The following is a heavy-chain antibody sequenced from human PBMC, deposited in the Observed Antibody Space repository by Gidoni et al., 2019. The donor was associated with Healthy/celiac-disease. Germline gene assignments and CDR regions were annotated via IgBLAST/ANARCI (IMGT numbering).Heavy chain of an antibody. CDR1: GFTFSSYS. D-gene: IGHD5-18*01. CDR2: ISSSSSTI. CDR3: ARDHTAIIDY. V-gene: IGHV3-48*01. Sequence: EVQLVESGGGLVQPGGSLRLSCAASGFTFSSYSMNWVRQAPGKGLEWVSYISSSSSTIYYADSVKGRFTISRDNAKNSLYLQMNSLRAEDTAVYYCARDHTAIIDYWGQGTLVTVSS. J-gene: IGHJ4*02.